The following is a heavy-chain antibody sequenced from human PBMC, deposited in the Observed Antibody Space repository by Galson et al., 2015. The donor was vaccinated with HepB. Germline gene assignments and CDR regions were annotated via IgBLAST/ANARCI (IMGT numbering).Heavy chain of an antibody. Sequence: SVKVSCKASGYTFTGYYMHWVRQAPGQGLEWLGWINPNSGDTDYAQKFQGRVTMTRDTSISTAYMELSSLRSDDTAVDYCATRRPSTPTGYYYYVDVWGKGTTVIVSS. J-gene: IGHJ6*03. CDR1: GYTFTGYY. CDR3: ATRRPSTPTGYYYYVDV. D-gene: IGHD2/OR15-2a*01. V-gene: IGHV1-2*02. CDR2: INPNSGDT.